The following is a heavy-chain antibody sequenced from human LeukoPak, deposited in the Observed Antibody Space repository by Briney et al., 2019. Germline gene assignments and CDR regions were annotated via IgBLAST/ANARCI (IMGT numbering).Heavy chain of an antibody. CDR3: AKDHYYDSSGYEETDAFDI. CDR1: GFTFSSYA. Sequence: PGGSLRLSCAASGFTFSSYAMSWVRQAPGKGLEWVSAISGSGGSTYYADSVKGRFTISRDNSKNTLYLQMNSLRAEDTAVYYCAKDHYYDSSGYEETDAFDIWGQGTMVTVSS. V-gene: IGHV3-23*01. J-gene: IGHJ3*02. CDR2: ISGSGGST. D-gene: IGHD3-22*01.